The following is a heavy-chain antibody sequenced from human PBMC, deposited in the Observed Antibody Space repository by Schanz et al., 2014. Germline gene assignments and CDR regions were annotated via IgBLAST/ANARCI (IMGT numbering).Heavy chain of an antibody. J-gene: IGHJ6*03. CDR2: IIPILGIA. CDR3: AGTYCSSTSCYTGYYYMDV. V-gene: IGHV1-69*09. CDR1: GGTFSSFG. D-gene: IGHD2-2*02. Sequence: VQSVHSGTEVQKLGASVKVSCKASGGTFSSFGINWVRQAPGQGLEWMGRIIPILGIANYAQKFQGRVTITADKSTSTAYMELTSLRSEDTAVYYCAGTYCSSTSCYTGYYYMDVWGKGTTVTVSS.